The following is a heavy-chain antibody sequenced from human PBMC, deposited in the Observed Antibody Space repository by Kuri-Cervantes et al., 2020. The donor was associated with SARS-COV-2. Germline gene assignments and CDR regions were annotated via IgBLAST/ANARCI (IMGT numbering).Heavy chain of an antibody. V-gene: IGHV4-34*01. CDR1: GGSFSGYY. CDR2: INHSGST. J-gene: IGHJ6*02. Sequence: GSLRLSCAVYGGSFSGYYWSWIRQPPGKGLEWIGEINHSGSTYYNPSLKSRVTISVDRSKNQFSLKLSSVTAADTAVYYCATSTYYYYGMDVWGQGTTVTVSS. D-gene: IGHD2-2*01. CDR3: ATSTYYYYGMDV.